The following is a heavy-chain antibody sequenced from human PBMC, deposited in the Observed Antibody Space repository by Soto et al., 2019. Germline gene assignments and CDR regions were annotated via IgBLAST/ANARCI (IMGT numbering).Heavy chain of an antibody. D-gene: IGHD6-13*01. CDR3: ARHPGIAAAPWGYYYYMDV. J-gene: IGHJ6*03. V-gene: IGHV4-59*08. CDR2: IYYSGST. Sequence: SETLSLTCTVSGGSISSYYWSWIRQPPGKGLEWIGYIYYSGSTNYNPSLKSRVTISVDTSKNQFSLKLSSVTAADTAVYYCARHPGIAAAPWGYYYYMDVWGKGTTVTVSS. CDR1: GGSISSYY.